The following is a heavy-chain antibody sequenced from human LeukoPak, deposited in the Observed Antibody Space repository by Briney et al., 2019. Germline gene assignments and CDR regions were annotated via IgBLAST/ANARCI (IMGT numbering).Heavy chain of an antibody. V-gene: IGHV1-2*02. CDR1: GYTFTGYY. Sequence: ASVKVSCKASGYTFTGYYMHWVRQAPGQGLEWMGWINPNSGGTNYAQKFQGRVTMTTDTSTSTAYMELRSLRSDDTAVYYCARRGVSSGSYYLDYWGQGTLVTVSS. D-gene: IGHD3-22*01. CDR2: INPNSGGT. CDR3: ARRGVSSGSYYLDY. J-gene: IGHJ4*02.